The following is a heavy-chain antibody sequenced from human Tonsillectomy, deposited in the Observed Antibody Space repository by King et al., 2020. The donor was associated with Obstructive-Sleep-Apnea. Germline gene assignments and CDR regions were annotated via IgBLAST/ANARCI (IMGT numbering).Heavy chain of an antibody. D-gene: IGHD2-21*01. J-gene: IGHJ4*02. CDR1: GGSISSYY. V-gene: IGHV4-59*01. CDR3: ARGGVSAPLYYFDY. Sequence: VQLQESGPGLVKPSETLSLTCTVSGGSISSYYWSWIRQPPGKGLEWIGYIYYSGSTNYNPSLKSRVTISVDTSKNQFSLKLSSLTAADTAVYYCARGGVSAPLYYFDYWGQGTLVTVSS. CDR2: IYYSGST.